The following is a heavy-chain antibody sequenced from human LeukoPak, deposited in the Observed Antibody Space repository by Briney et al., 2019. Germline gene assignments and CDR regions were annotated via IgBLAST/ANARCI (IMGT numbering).Heavy chain of an antibody. CDR2: INHSGST. D-gene: IGHD3-10*01. CDR3: ARDLLYGSGSS. Sequence: SETLSLTCAVYGGSFSGYYWSWIRQPPGKGLEWIGEINHSGSTNYNPSLKSRVTISVDTSKNQLSLKLSSVTAADTAVYYCARDLLYGSGSSWGQGTLVTVSS. CDR1: GGSFSGYY. J-gene: IGHJ4*02. V-gene: IGHV4-34*01.